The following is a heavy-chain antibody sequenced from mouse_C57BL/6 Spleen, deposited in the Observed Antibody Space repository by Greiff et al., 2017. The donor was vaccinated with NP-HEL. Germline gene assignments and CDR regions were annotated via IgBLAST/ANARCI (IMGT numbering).Heavy chain of an antibody. Sequence: QVQLQQPGAELVKPGASVKVSCKASGYNFTSYCMHWVKQRPDQGLEWIGRIHPADGDTNYNQKFKGKATLTVDKSSSTAYMQLSSLTSEDSAVYYWAIDSLVTTVVATRGYFDYWGQGTTRTVSS. CDR1: GYNFTSYC. CDR2: IHPADGDT. V-gene: IGHV1-74*01. J-gene: IGHJ2*01. CDR3: AIDSLVTTVVATRGYFDY. D-gene: IGHD1-1*01.